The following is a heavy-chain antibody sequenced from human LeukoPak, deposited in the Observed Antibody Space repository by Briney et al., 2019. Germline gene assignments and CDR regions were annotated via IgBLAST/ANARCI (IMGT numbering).Heavy chain of an antibody. CDR1: GASISSSSYY. J-gene: IGHJ4*02. CDR3: ARGLYYYDSSGLD. V-gene: IGHV4-39*07. D-gene: IGHD3-22*01. CDR2: IYYSGST. Sequence: SETLSLTCTVSGASISSSSYYWGWIRQPPGKGLEWIGSIYYSGSTYYNPSLKSRVTISVDTSKNHFSLKLSSVTAADTAVYYCARGLYYYDSSGLDWGQGTLVTVSS.